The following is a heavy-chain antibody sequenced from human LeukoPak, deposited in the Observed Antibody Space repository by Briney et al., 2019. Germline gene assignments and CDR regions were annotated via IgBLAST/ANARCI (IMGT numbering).Heavy chain of an antibody. D-gene: IGHD3-16*02. CDR1: GGSMSTDY. J-gene: IGHJ5*02. CDR2: KYDNGYT. Sequence: SETLSLTCTVSGGSMSTDYCSWIRQPPGKGLEWIGDKYDNGYTHYNPSLTSRVSISLDTSKSQFSLKLSALTAPDTAVYYSARRAFGGVIAPHWVDPWGRGTVVSVP. V-gene: IGHV4-59*08. CDR3: ARRAFGGVIAPHWVDP.